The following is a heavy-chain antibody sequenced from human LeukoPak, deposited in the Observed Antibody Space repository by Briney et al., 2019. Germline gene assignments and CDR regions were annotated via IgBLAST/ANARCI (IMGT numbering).Heavy chain of an antibody. CDR2: IYYSGST. CDR3: ASYDGYSSHASFDY. Sequence: PSETLSLTCTVSGGSISSSSYYWGWIRQPPGKGLEWIGSIYYSGSTYYNPSLESRVTISVDTSKNQFSLKLSSVTAADTAVYYCASYDGYSSHASFDYWGQGTLVTVSS. J-gene: IGHJ4*02. D-gene: IGHD6-13*01. CDR1: GGSISSSSYY. V-gene: IGHV4-39*07.